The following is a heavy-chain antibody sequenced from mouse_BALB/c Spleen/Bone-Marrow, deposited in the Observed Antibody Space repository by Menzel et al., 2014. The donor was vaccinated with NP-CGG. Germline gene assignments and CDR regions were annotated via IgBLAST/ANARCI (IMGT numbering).Heavy chain of an antibody. V-gene: IGHV2-6-7*01. Sequence: QVQLQQSGPGLVAPSQSLSITCTVSGFSLTGYGVNWVRQPPGKGLEWLGMIWGDGSTDYNSALKSRLSISKDNSKSQVFLKMHSLRSDDTARYYCARRGDYGAWFAYWGQGTLVTVSA. CDR3: ARRGDYGAWFAY. D-gene: IGHD1-1*01. CDR1: GFSLTGYG. J-gene: IGHJ3*01. CDR2: IWGDGST.